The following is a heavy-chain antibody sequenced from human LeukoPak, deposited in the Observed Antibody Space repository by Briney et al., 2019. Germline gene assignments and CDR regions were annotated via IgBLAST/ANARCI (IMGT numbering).Heavy chain of an antibody. V-gene: IGHV3-15*01. D-gene: IGHD6-19*01. Sequence: GGSLRLSCAASGFTFSNAWMSWVRQAPGKGLGWVGRIKSKTDGGTTDYAAPVKGRFTISRDDSKNTLYLQMNSLKTEDTAVYYCTTDVGLTTEFEWLAQRGLDYWGQGTLVTVSS. CDR2: IKSKTDGGTT. CDR1: GFTFSNAW. CDR3: TTDVGLTTEFEWLAQRGLDY. J-gene: IGHJ4*02.